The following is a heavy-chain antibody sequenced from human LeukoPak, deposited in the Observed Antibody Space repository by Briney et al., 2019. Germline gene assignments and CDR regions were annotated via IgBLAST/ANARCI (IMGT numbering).Heavy chain of an antibody. CDR2: ISGSGGST. CDR3: AKALISSSGP. CDR1: GFGFTFTTYA. D-gene: IGHD2-21*01. V-gene: IGHV3-23*01. Sequence: GGSLRLSCAASGFGFTFTTYAMGWVRQAPGKGLEWVSTISGSGGSTYYADSVRGRFTISRDNSKNTLYLQMTNLRAEDTALYYCAKALISSSGPWGQGTLVTVSS. J-gene: IGHJ5*02.